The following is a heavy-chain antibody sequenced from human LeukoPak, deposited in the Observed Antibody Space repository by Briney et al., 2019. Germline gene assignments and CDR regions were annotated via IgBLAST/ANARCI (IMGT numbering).Heavy chain of an antibody. J-gene: IGHJ6*02. CDR2: ISAYNGNT. CDR1: GYTFTSYG. Sequence: ASVKVSCKASGYTFTSYGISWVRQAPGQGLEWMGWISAYNGNTNYAQKLQGRVTMTTDTSTSTAYMELRSLRSEDTAVYYCASPAAAYYYYYGMDVWGQGTTVTVSS. D-gene: IGHD2-2*01. CDR3: ASPAAAYYYYYGMDV. V-gene: IGHV1-18*01.